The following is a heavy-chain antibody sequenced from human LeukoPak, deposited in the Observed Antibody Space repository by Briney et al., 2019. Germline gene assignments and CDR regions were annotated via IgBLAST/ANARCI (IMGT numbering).Heavy chain of an antibody. CDR3: ARFGYSSGPDY. CDR1: GYIFSSYG. D-gene: IGHD6-19*01. J-gene: IGHJ4*02. Sequence: GASVKVSCKASGYIFSSYGITWVRQAPGQGLEWMGWISAYNGHTNFVQKFQGRVTMTTDTSTSTAYMELRSLRSDDTAVYYCARFGYSSGPDYWGQGTLVTVSS. V-gene: IGHV1-18*01. CDR2: ISAYNGHT.